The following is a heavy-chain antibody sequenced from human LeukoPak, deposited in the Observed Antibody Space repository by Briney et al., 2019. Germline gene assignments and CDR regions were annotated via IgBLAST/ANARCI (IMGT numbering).Heavy chain of an antibody. CDR1: GNSISNYA. Sequence: SVKVSCKASGNSISNYAVSWVRQAPGQGLEWMGGIIPIFGTANYAQKFQGRVTITADESTSTAYMELSSLRSEDTAVYYCARVVDSSGAFDYWGQGTLVTVSS. V-gene: IGHV1-69*13. J-gene: IGHJ4*02. CDR2: IIPIFGTA. CDR3: ARVVDSSGAFDY. D-gene: IGHD3-22*01.